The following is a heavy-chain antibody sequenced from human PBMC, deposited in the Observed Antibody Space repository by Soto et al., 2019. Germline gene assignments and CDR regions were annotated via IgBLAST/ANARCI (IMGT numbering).Heavy chain of an antibody. CDR2: INHTGGT. D-gene: IGHD3-22*01. J-gene: IGHJ6*02. Sequence: PSETLSLTCAVYGGSVNGYYWNWIRQPPGKGLEWIGEINHTGGTHYNPSPKSRVTISVDTSKNQFSLKLSSVTAADTAVYYCARVQYEYASSGYPHYGMDVWGQGTTVTLA. V-gene: IGHV4-34*09. CDR3: ARVQYEYASSGYPHYGMDV. CDR1: GGSVNGYY.